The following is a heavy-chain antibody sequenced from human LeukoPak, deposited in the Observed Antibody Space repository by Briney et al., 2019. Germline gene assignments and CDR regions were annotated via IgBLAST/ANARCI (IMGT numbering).Heavy chain of an antibody. CDR1: GFTFSSYA. V-gene: IGHV3-30-3*01. CDR3: ARLSYYDSSGYPFDY. J-gene: IGHJ4*02. Sequence: GGSLRLSCAASGFTFSSYAMHWVRQAPGKGLEWVAVIPYDGSNKYYADSVKGRFTISRDNSKNTLYLQMNSLRAEDTAVYYCARLSYYDSSGYPFDYWGQGTLVTVSS. CDR2: IPYDGSNK. D-gene: IGHD3-22*01.